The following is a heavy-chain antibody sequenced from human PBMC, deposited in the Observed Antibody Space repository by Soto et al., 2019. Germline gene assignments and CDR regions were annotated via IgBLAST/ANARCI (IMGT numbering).Heavy chain of an antibody. CDR3: ARDLGGSYYAPVDY. J-gene: IGHJ4*02. D-gene: IGHD1-26*01. CDR2: ISAYNGNK. V-gene: IGHV1-18*01. CDR1: GYSFASYG. Sequence: QVQLVQSGAEVKKPGASAKVSCKAAGYSFASYGISWVRQAPGQGLEWMGWISAYNGNKKYAQKLQGRVTMTTDTSTSTAYMELRSLRPDDTAVYYCARDLGGSYYAPVDYWGQGTVVTVSS.